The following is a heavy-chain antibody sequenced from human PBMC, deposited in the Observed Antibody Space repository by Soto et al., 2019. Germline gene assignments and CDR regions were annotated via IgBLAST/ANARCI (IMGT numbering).Heavy chain of an antibody. Sequence: SVKVSCKASGGTFSSYAISWVRQAPGQGLEWMGGIIPIFGTANYAQKFQGRVTITADESTSTAYMELSSLRSEDTAVYYCARGKGVPAAKNYYYHGMDVWGQGTTVTVSS. J-gene: IGHJ6*02. CDR2: IIPIFGTA. D-gene: IGHD2-2*01. V-gene: IGHV1-69*13. CDR3: ARGKGVPAAKNYYYHGMDV. CDR1: GGTFSSYA.